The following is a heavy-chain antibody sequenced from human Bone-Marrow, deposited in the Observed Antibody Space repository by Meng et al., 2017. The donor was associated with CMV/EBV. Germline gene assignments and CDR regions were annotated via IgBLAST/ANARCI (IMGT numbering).Heavy chain of an antibody. V-gene: IGHV3-48*03. J-gene: IGHJ6*02. Sequence: LSLTCAASGFTFSSYEMNWVRQAPGKGLEWVSYISSSGSTIYYADSVKGRFTISRDNAKNSLYLQMNSLRAEDTAVYYCARDANWNYDRLHYYGMDVWGQGTTVTVSS. CDR2: ISSSGSTI. D-gene: IGHD1-7*01. CDR1: GFTFSSYE. CDR3: ARDANWNYDRLHYYGMDV.